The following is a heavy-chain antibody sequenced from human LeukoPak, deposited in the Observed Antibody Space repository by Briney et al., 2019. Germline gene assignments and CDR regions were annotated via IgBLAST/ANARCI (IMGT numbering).Heavy chain of an antibody. D-gene: IGHD3-10*01. J-gene: IGHJ4*02. CDR1: GYTFIGYY. CDR2: INPNSGDT. V-gene: IGHV1-2*02. CDR3: ARAGYHRSGSQYFDS. Sequence: ASVKVSCKASGYTFIGYYMQWVRQAPGQGLEGMGWINPNSGDTNYAQNFQGRVTMTRDTSINTAYIELSGLSSDDTAVYYCARAGYHRSGSQYFDSWGQGTLVTVSS.